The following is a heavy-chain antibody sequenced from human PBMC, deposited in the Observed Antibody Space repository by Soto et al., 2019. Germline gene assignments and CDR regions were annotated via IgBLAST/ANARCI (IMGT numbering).Heavy chain of an antibody. CDR3: ARVPSP. Sequence: SETLSLTCAVSGGSISSGGYPWSWIRQPPGKGLEWIGYIYHSGSTYYNPSLKSRVTISVDRSKNQFSLKLSPVTAADTAVYYCARVPSPWGQGTLVTVSS. V-gene: IGHV4-30-2*01. CDR2: IYHSGST. J-gene: IGHJ5*02. CDR1: GGSISSGGYP.